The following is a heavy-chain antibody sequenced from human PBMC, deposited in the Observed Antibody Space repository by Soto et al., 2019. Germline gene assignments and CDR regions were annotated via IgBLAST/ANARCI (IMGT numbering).Heavy chain of an antibody. V-gene: IGHV4-59*01. J-gene: IGHJ4*02. Sequence: VQLQESGPGLVKPSETLSLTCALSGDSISGYYWSWIRQSPGKGLEWIGFIYYTGDTNYNPSLKSRVTMSVDTTKNQFSLRLSSVTAADTAVYFCAKYRRSDAEAYTFRYWGPGAPVTVSS. CDR1: GDSISGYY. CDR2: IYYTGDT. D-gene: IGHD2-21*01. CDR3: AKYRRSDAEAYTFRY.